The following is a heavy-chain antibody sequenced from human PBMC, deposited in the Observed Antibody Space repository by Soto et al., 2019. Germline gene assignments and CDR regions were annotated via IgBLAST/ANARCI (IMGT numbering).Heavy chain of an antibody. Sequence: GSLRLTYAASGFTFGNYAMSWVRQALGKGLEWVSVISGSGGSTYYADSVKGRFTISRDNSKNTLYLQMNSLRAEDTAVYYCAKDRNWNYAWFDPWGQGTLVTVSS. CDR2: ISGSGGST. CDR3: AKDRNWNYAWFDP. D-gene: IGHD1-7*01. V-gene: IGHV3-23*01. CDR1: GFTFGNYA. J-gene: IGHJ5*02.